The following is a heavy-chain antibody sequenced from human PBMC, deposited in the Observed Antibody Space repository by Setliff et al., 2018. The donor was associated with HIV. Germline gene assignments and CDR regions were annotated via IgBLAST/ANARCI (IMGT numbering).Heavy chain of an antibody. CDR3: ARSPQGGYFDY. J-gene: IGHJ4*03. CDR1: GFTVSSSY. Sequence: PGGSLRLSCAASGFTVSSSYMAWVRQAPGKGLEWVSIIYSGGTTYYADSVKGRFTISRDNSKNTLYLQMNSLRVEDTAVYHCARSPQGGYFDYWGQGTLVTVSS. CDR2: IYSGGTT. V-gene: IGHV3-53*01.